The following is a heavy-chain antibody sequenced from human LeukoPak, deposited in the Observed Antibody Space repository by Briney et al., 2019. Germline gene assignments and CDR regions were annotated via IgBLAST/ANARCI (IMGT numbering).Heavy chain of an antibody. CDR3: AKEWELTFFDY. J-gene: IGHJ4*02. D-gene: IGHD1-26*01. V-gene: IGHV3-30*02. Sequence: GGSLRLSCAASGFTFSSYGMHCVRQAPGKGLGWVAFIRYDGSTKYDADSVKGRFTISRDNSKNTLYLQMNSLRAEDTAVYYCAKEWELTFFDYWGQGTLVTVSS. CDR2: IRYDGSTK. CDR1: GFTFSSYG.